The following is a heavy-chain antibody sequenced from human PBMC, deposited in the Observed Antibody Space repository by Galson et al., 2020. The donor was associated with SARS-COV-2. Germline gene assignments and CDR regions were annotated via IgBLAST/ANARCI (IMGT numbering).Heavy chain of an antibody. Sequence: GESLKISCAASGFTVSSNYVTWVRQAPGKGLEWISLIYSVGITKYADSVKGRFTISRDTSTNTVYLQMNSLRAEDTAVYYCARVSSGWYRFDYWGQGTLVTVSS. CDR3: ARVSSGWYRFDY. CDR1: GFTVSSNY. J-gene: IGHJ4*02. CDR2: IYSVGIT. V-gene: IGHV3-66*01. D-gene: IGHD6-19*01.